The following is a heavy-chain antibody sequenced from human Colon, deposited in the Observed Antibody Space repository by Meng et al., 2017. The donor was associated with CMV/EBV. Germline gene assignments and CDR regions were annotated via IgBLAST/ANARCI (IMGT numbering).Heavy chain of an antibody. Sequence: ACKASGYGFASYGSTWVRQAPGQGLEWMGWISAYNGNTLFAQKFQGRVSMTTDTSTSTAYMDLRSLRSDDTAVYYCAMVRGVHFDYWGQGTLVTVSS. CDR2: ISAYNGNT. CDR1: GYGFASYG. J-gene: IGHJ4*02. V-gene: IGHV1-18*01. CDR3: AMVRGVHFDY. D-gene: IGHD3-10*01.